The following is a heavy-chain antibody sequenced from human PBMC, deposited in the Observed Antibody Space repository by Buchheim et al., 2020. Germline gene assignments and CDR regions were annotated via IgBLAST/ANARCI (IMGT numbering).Heavy chain of an antibody. CDR1: GYTFSDYD. CDR2: ISTYNHKT. D-gene: IGHD3-16*01. Sequence: QVQLVQSGGEVKKPGASVTVSCKTSGYTFSDYDITWVRQAPGQGLEWMGWISTYNHKTDFAQKFQGRVTLTTDTSASTAYLHLRSLEPGDTAVYYCARLLDIESAGPGAGWVDDWGQGSL. CDR3: ARLLDIESAGPGAGWVDD. J-gene: IGHJ4*03. V-gene: IGHV1-18*01.